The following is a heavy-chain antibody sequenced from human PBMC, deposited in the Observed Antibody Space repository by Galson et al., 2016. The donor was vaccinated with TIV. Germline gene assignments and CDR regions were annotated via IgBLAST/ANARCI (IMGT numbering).Heavy chain of an antibody. Sequence: SLRLSCAASGFTFSSYEMNWVRQAPGKGLEWVSYISNRGSMKFYADSVKGRFTVSRDNAKNSLYLQMNSLRAEDTAVYYCARGFRNIVGASPFDYWGQGTLVTVSS. D-gene: IGHD1-26*01. CDR2: ISNRGSMK. CDR3: ARGFRNIVGASPFDY. J-gene: IGHJ4*02. CDR1: GFTFSSYE. V-gene: IGHV3-48*03.